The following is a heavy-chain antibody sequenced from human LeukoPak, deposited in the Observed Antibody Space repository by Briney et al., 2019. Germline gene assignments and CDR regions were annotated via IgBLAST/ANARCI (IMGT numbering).Heavy chain of an antibody. V-gene: IGHV3-30*02. CDR1: GFTFSSYG. D-gene: IGHD6-25*01. CDR2: IRYDGSNK. CDR3: AKISGGIVAGGRYYFDY. Sequence: GGSLRLSCAASGFTFSSYGMHWVRQAPGKGLEWVAFIRYDGSNKYYADSVKGRFTISRDNSKNTLYLQMNSLRAEDTAEYYCAKISGGIVAGGRYYFDYWGQGTLVTVSS. J-gene: IGHJ4*02.